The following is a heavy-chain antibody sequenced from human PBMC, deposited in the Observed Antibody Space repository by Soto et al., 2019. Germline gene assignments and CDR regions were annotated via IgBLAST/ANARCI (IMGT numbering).Heavy chain of an antibody. CDR3: ARNDYGSGREGFDY. CDR1: GFTFSSYG. D-gene: IGHD3-10*01. Sequence: QVQLVESGGGVVQPGTSLRLSCAASGFTFSSYGMHWVRQAPGKGLEWVAVIWYDGSNKYYADSVKGRFTISRDNSKNTLYLQMNSLRAEDTAVYYCARNDYGSGREGFDYSGQGTLVTVSS. V-gene: IGHV3-33*01. CDR2: IWYDGSNK. J-gene: IGHJ4*02.